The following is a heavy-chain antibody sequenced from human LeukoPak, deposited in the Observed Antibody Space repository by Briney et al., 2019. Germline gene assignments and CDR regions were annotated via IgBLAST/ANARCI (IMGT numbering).Heavy chain of an antibody. CDR3: ARVHLEYSSSSFFDY. D-gene: IGHD6-6*01. CDR2: IIPIFGTA. CDR1: GGTFSSYA. Sequence: GASVKVSCKASGGTFSSYAISWVRQAPGQGLEWMGGIIPIFGTANYAQKFQGRVTITADESTSTAYMELSSLRSEDTAVYYCARVHLEYSSSSFFDYWGQGTLVTVSS. J-gene: IGHJ4*02. V-gene: IGHV1-69*13.